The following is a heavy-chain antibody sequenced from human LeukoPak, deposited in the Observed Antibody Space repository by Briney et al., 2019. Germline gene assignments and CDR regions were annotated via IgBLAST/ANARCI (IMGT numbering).Heavy chain of an antibody. CDR2: ISGSGGST. V-gene: IGHV3-23*01. J-gene: IGHJ4*02. D-gene: IGHD1-26*01. CDR3: AKTGGSYQNFDY. Sequence: GGSLRLSCAASGFTFSSYAMSWVRQAPGKGLEWVSAISGSGGSTYYADSVKGRFTISRDNSKSTLYLQMHSLRAEDTAVYYCAKTGGSYQNFDYWGQGTLVTVSS. CDR1: GFTFSSYA.